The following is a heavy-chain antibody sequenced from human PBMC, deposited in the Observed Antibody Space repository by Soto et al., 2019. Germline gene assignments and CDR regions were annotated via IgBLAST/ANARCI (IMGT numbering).Heavy chain of an antibody. CDR3: VKADYGANPNSYYYAMDV. J-gene: IGHJ6*02. D-gene: IGHD3-10*01. V-gene: IGHV3-64D*06. CDR1: GFTFNSYA. Sequence: PGGSLRLSCSASGFTFNSYAMHWVRQAPGKGLEYVSAISTNGGSTYYADSVKGRFTISRDNSKNTLYLQMSSLRDEDAAVYYCVKADYGANPNSYYYAMDVWGQGTTVTVSS. CDR2: ISTNGGST.